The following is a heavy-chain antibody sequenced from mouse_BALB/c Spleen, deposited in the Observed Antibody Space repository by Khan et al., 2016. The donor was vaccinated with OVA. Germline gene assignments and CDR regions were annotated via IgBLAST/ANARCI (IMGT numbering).Heavy chain of an antibody. V-gene: IGHV1-77*01. CDR2: ISPGSGDT. CDR1: GYTFTDYY. Sequence: QVQLQQSGAELARPGASVKLSCKASGYTFTDYYINWVKLRTGQGLEWIGEISPGSGDTYYNERFKGKATLTVDKSSSTAYMQLSSLTSEASAVYYCARRNYFGYTFAYWGQGTLVTVSA. CDR3: ARRNYFGYTFAY. J-gene: IGHJ3*01. D-gene: IGHD1-2*01.